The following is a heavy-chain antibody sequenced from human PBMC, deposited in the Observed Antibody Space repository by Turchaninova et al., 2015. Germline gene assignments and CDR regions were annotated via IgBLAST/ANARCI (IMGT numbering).Heavy chain of an antibody. J-gene: IGHJ4*02. D-gene: IGHD4-17*01. CDR2: TYPYSGGT. V-gene: IGHV1-2*02. Sequence: QVQLVQSGAGGKKPGASVKVSCKASGNPFTGYYMHWVRPAPGQGLEGMGWTYPYSGGTNYPQKFQGRVTMTWDTSISTAYMELSRLRSDDTAVYYCARSDSTTVTTYHGFDYWGQGTLVTVSS. CDR1: GNPFTGYY. CDR3: ARSDSTTVTTYHGFDY.